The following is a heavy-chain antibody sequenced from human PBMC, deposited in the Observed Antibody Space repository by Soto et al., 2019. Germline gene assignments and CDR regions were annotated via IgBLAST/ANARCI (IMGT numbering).Heavy chain of an antibody. D-gene: IGHD3-10*02. CDR1: RVAFGDYW. CDR2: INRDANDI. V-gene: IGHV3-74*01. J-gene: IGHJ5*01. Sequence: EVQLVESGGGLVEPGGSLRLSCEASRVAFGDYWMHWVRQAPGKGLVWVSRINRDANDIIYADSVKGRFTASRDNAKNMGFLQMDSLRGEDTAVYYCARDVPHDWFDSWGQGPLVTVSS. CDR3: ARDVPHDWFDS.